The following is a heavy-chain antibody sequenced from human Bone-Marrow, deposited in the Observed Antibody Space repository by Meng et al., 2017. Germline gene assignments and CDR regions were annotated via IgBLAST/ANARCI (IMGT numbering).Heavy chain of an antibody. D-gene: IGHD4-17*01. CDR3: AGTTMTPDSDY. CDR2: ISLDGSAT. V-gene: IGHV3-74*01. CDR1: GFTFSNYY. J-gene: IGHJ4*02. Sequence: GESLKISCAVSGFTFSNYYMHWVRQAPGKGLVWVSRISLDGSATTYADSVKGRFTISRDNAKNTVYLQMNSLRVEDTAVYYCAGTTMTPDSDYWGQGTLVTV.